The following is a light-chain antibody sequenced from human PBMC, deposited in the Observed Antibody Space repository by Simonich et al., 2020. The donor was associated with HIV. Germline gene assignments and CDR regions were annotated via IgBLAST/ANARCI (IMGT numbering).Light chain of an antibody. CDR2: NVS. Sequence: QSALTQPASVSGTPGQSITISCTGTSSDVGGYNYVSWYQQHPGKDPKLIIYNVSNRPSGVCHRFSGSKSGNTASLTISGLQAEDEADYYCSSYTTSSTLVFGGGTKLTVL. CDR3: SSYTTSSTLV. J-gene: IGLJ3*02. CDR1: SSDVGGYNY. V-gene: IGLV2-14*03.